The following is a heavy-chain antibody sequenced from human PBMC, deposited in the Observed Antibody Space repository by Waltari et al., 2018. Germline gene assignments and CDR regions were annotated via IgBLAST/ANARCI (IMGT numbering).Heavy chain of an antibody. CDR2: SNHGENT. Sequence: QVQLQQWGAGLLRPSETLSLTCAVYGGSFSNYYWGWIRQPPGKGLEWSGESNHGENTNYNPSLKCRVTISVDTSKTQFSLRLNSVTAADTAIYYCARTGVAFYHDGSTSIDYWGQGTLVTVSS. CDR1: GGSFSNYY. D-gene: IGHD3-22*01. V-gene: IGHV4-34*02. J-gene: IGHJ4*02. CDR3: ARTGVAFYHDGSTSIDY.